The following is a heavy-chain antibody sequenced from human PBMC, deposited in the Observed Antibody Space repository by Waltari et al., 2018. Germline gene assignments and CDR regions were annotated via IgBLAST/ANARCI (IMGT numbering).Heavy chain of an antibody. CDR2: IKEDGSEK. Sequence: EVQLVESGGGLVQPGGSLRRSCAASGFTFSRVWLGWVRQAPGKGLEWVANIKEDGSEKSYVDSVKGRFTISRDNAKNSLSLQMNSLRAEDTAVYYCARISSTATRDSWGRGTLVTVSS. J-gene: IGHJ4*02. D-gene: IGHD6-6*01. CDR3: ARISSTATRDS. V-gene: IGHV3-7*01. CDR1: GFTFSRVW.